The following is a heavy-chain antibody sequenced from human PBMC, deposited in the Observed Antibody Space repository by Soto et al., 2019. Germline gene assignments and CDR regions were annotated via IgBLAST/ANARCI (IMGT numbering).Heavy chain of an antibody. V-gene: IGHV6-1*01. D-gene: IGHD2-2*02. CDR3: AREEYCSSTSCYIGDYYGMDV. J-gene: IGHJ6*02. Sequence: SQTLSLTCAISGDSVSSNSAAWNLIRQSPSRGLEWLGRTYYRSKWYNDYAVSVKSRITINPDTSKNQFSLQLNSVTPEDTAVYYCAREEYCSSTSCYIGDYYGMDVWGQGTTVTVYS. CDR2: TYYRSKWYN. CDR1: GDSVSSNSAA.